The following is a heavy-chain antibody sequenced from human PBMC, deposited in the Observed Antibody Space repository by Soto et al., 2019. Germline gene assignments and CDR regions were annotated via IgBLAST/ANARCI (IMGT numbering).Heavy chain of an antibody. Sequence: SETLSLTCTVSGGSISSSSYYWGWIRQPPGKGLERIGSIYYSGSTYYNPSLKSRVTISVDTSKNQFSLKLSSVTAADTAVYYCARALEYSGYDYVDYWGQGTLVTVSS. CDR2: IYYSGST. D-gene: IGHD5-12*01. V-gene: IGHV4-39*07. CDR3: ARALEYSGYDYVDY. CDR1: GGSISSSSYY. J-gene: IGHJ4*02.